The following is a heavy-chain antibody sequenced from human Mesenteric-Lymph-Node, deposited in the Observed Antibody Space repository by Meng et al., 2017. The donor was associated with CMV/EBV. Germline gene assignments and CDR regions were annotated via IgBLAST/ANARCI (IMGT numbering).Heavy chain of an antibody. D-gene: IGHD2-21*02. Sequence: ASVKVSCKASGYTFTGHFLHWVRQAPGQGLEWLGWIYPASGVTNYAQNFQGRVTMTSDTSISTAYMELSWLTSDDTAVYYCARDQITLVTESGLGFFRLDPWGQGTLVTVSS. J-gene: IGHJ5*02. CDR1: GYTFTGHF. CDR2: IYPASGVT. V-gene: IGHV1-2*02. CDR3: ARDQITLVTESGLGFFRLDP.